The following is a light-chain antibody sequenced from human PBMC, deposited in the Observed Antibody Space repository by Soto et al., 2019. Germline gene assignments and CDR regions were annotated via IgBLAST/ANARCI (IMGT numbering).Light chain of an antibody. J-gene: IGKJ4*01. CDR3: RQYGSYPVT. Sequence: DIQMTQSPSTLSASVGDRVTITCRASQSISNSLAWYQQKPGKAPNLLIYKASSLESGVPSRFSGSGSGTEFTLTISSLQPDDVATYYCRQYGSYPVTFGGGTKVEMK. V-gene: IGKV1-5*03. CDR1: QSISNS. CDR2: KAS.